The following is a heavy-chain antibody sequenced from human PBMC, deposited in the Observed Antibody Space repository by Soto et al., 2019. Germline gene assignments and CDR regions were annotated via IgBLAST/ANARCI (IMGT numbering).Heavy chain of an antibody. CDR2: INPSGGST. CDR1: GYTFTSYY. Sequence: ASVKVSCKXSGYTFTSYYMHWVRQAPGQGLEWMGIINPSGGSTSYAQKFQGRVTMTRDTSTSTVYMELSSLRSEDTAVYYCASSGWYPQAHYYYYYGMDVWGQGTTVTVSS. CDR3: ASSGWYPQAHYYYYYGMDV. V-gene: IGHV1-46*01. D-gene: IGHD2-15*01. J-gene: IGHJ6*02.